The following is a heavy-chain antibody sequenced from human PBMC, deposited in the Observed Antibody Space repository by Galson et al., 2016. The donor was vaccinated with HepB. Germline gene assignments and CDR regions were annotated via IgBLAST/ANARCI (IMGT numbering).Heavy chain of an antibody. J-gene: IGHJ4*02. CDR3: ARGLRNGPYYDILTGYYNY. CDR2: INHSGAT. Sequence: ETLSLTCAVYGGSFSYYWRWIRQPPGKGLEWIGEINHSGATNYNPSLKSRGPISPDTSRNRPSMKLISVTGADTAMYYCARGLRNGPYYDILTGYYNYWGQGALVTVSS. D-gene: IGHD3-9*01. CDR1: GGSFSYY. V-gene: IGHV4-34*01.